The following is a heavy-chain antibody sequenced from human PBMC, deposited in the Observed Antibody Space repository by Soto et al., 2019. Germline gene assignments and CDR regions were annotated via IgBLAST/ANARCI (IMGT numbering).Heavy chain of an antibody. Sequence: GALRVSGRDSVFIVTDYALHWVRQAPGKGLEWVSVISYDGSGQYYSDSVKGRFTISRDNSKNTLYLQMNSLRPEDTAVYYCTREDAWGQGIRVTVSS. J-gene: IGHJ4*02. CDR1: VFIVTDYA. CDR3: TREDA. CDR2: ISYDGSGQ. V-gene: IGHV3-30-3*01.